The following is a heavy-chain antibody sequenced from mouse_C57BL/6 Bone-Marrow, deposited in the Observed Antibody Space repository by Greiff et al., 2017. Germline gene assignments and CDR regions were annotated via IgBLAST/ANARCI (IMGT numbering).Heavy chain of an antibody. D-gene: IGHD1-1*01. CDR1: GYTFTSYW. CDR3: ASDRCGSSPAWFAY. J-gene: IGHJ3*01. Sequence: QVQLKQPGTELVKPGASVKLSCKASGYTFTSYWMHWVKQRPGQGLEWIGNINPSNGGTNYNEKFKSKATLTVDKSSSTAYMQLSSLTSEDSAVYYCASDRCGSSPAWFAYWGQVTLVTVSA. CDR2: INPSNGGT. V-gene: IGHV1-53*01.